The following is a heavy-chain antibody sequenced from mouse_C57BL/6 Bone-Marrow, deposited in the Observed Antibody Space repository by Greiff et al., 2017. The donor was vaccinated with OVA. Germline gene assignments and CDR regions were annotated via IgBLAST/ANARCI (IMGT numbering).Heavy chain of an antibody. V-gene: IGHV5-9*01. CDR1: GFTFSSYT. CDR3: ARTYDVYYLFDY. D-gene: IGHD2-3*01. CDR2: ISGGGGNT. Sequence: EVQGVESGGGLVKPGGSLKLSCAASGFTFSSYTMSWVRQTPEKRLEWVATISGGGGNTYYPDSVKGRFTISRDNAKNTLYLQMSSLRSEDTALYYCARTYDVYYLFDYCGQGTTLTVSP. J-gene: IGHJ2*01.